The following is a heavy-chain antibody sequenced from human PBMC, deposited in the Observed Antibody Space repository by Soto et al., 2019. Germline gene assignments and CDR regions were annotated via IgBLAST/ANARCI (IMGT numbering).Heavy chain of an antibody. CDR2: MNANNGNT. D-gene: IGHD7-27*01. CDR1: GYTFTSYD. J-gene: IGHJ3*02. Sequence: QVQLVQSGAEVRKPGASVKVSCKASGYTFTSYDIHWVRQATGQGLEWMGCMNANNGNTGYAQKFQGRVTMTTNTSTRAAYRELRSLKSNDTSAYYRATAYSTNWGDAFEICGPGTMVTVSS. CDR3: ATAYSTNWGDAFEI. V-gene: IGHV1-8*01.